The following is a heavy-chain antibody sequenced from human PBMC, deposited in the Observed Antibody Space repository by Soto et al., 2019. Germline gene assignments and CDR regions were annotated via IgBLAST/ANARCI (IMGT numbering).Heavy chain of an antibody. D-gene: IGHD2-15*01. CDR3: ARGQGCSGGSCYSLWSNWFDP. CDR2: MNPNRGNT. CDR1: GYTFTSYD. Sequence: GASVKVSCKASGYTFTSYDINWVRQATGQGLEWMGWMNPNRGNTGYAQKFQGRVTMTRNTSISTAYMELSSLRSEDTAVYYCARGQGCSGGSCYSLWSNWFDPWGQGTLVTVSS. J-gene: IGHJ5*02. V-gene: IGHV1-8*01.